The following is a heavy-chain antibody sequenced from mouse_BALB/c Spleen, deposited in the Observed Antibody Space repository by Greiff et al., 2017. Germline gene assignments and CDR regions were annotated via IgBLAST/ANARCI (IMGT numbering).Heavy chain of an antibody. CDR3: VRERASYYAMDY. CDR2: IWTGGGT. D-gene: IGHD3-3*01. V-gene: IGHV2-9-2*01. CDR1: GFSLTSYG. J-gene: IGHJ4*01. Sequence: VKLVESGPGLVQPSQSLSITCTVSGFSLTSYGVHWIRQPPGKGLEWLGVIWTGGGTNYNSAFMSRLSISKDNSKSQVFLKMNSLQTDDTAIYYCVRERASYYAMDYWGQGTSVTVSS.